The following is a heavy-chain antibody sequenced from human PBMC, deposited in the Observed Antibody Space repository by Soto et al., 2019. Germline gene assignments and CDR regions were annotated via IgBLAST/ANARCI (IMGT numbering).Heavy chain of an antibody. CDR1: SGSISSSNW. J-gene: IGHJ4*02. CDR3: ARVRGDYGDSGIDY. D-gene: IGHD4-17*01. V-gene: IGHV4-4*02. Sequence: QVQLQESGPGLVKPSGTLSLTCAVSSGSISSSNWWSWVRQPPRQGLEWIGEIYHSGNTKYNPSLKSRVTISVDKSKNQFSLKLSSVTAADTAVYYCARVRGDYGDSGIDYWGQGTLVTVSS. CDR2: IYHSGNT.